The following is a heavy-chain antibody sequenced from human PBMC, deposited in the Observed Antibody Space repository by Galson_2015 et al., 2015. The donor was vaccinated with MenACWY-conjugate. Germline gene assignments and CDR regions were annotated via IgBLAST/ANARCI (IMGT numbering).Heavy chain of an antibody. CDR3: ARAEDYYDSSAEGVYFDY. D-gene: IGHD3-22*01. V-gene: IGHV1-18*01. CDR1: GYTFTSYG. J-gene: IGHJ4*02. CDR2: ISAYNGNT. Sequence: SVKVSCKASGYTFTSYGISWVRQAPGQGLEWMGWISAYNGNTNYAQKLQGRVTMTTDTSTSTAYMELRSLRSDDTAVYYCARAEDYYDSSAEGVYFDYWAQGTLVTVSS.